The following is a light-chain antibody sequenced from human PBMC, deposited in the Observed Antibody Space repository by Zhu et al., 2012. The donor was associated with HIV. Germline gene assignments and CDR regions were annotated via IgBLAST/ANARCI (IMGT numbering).Light chain of an antibody. CDR1: QSVSS. J-gene: IGKJ3*01. Sequence: EIVLTQYPGTLSLSPGDKTILSCKASQSVSSLAWYQQKPGQAPSLVIYGVSNRATGIPDRFSGSGSGTGFTLTIRRLEPEDFAVYYCQQYGDSISFGPGTRVDFK. CDR3: QQYGDSIS. CDR2: GVS. V-gene: IGKV3-20*01.